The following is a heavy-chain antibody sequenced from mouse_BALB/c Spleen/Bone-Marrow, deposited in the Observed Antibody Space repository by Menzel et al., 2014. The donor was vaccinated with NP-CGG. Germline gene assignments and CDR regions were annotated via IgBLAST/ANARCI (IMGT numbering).Heavy chain of an antibody. CDR1: GYTFTSYY. Sequence: LVESGPELVKPGASVKMSCKASGYTFTSYYIHWVKPRPGQGLEWIGWIYPGDGSTKYNEKFKGKTTLTADKSSSTAYMLLSSLTSEDSAIYFCARGGGMDYWGQGTSVTVSS. J-gene: IGHJ4*01. CDR2: IYPGDGST. V-gene: IGHV1S56*01. CDR3: ARGGGMDY.